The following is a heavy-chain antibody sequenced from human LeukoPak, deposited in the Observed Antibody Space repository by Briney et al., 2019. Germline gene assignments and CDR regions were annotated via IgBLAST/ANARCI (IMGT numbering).Heavy chain of an antibody. CDR3: ASSFCSGGSCYSYSWFDP. Sequence: GRTLRLSCAASVFTFSDYYMSWVRHAPGKGLEWVLYISGPSSYTNYTDSARGRFTIHRNNAKNSLHLPMNSLRAEDTAVYYCASSFCSGGSCYSYSWFDPWGQGTLVTVSS. CDR2: ISGPSSYT. V-gene: IGHV3-11*03. J-gene: IGHJ5*02. D-gene: IGHD2-15*01. CDR1: VFTFSDYY.